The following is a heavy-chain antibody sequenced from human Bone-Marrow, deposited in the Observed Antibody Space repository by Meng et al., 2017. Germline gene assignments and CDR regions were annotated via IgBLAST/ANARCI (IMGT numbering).Heavy chain of an antibody. CDR2: IIPIFGTA. CDR1: GGTFSSYA. V-gene: IGHV1-69*01. CDR3: ARTTGYNSSWYETFFDY. J-gene: IGHJ4*02. Sequence: GQGVQSGAGVKKPGSSVKVSCKASGGTFSSYAISWVRQAPGQGLEWMGGIIPIFGTASYAQKFQGRVTITADESTSTAYMELSSLRSEDTAVYYCARTTGYNSSWYETFFDYWGQGTLVTVSS. D-gene: IGHD6-13*01.